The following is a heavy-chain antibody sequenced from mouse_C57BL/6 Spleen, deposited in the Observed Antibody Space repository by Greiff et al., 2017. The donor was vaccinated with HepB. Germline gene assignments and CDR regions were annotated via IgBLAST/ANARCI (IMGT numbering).Heavy chain of an antibody. J-gene: IGHJ4*01. V-gene: IGHV1-54*01. CDR1: GYAFTNYL. CDR3: ARTGDYGTGYAMDY. CDR2: INPGSGGT. D-gene: IGHD1-2*01. Sequence: VQLQQSGAELVRPGTSVKVSCKASGYAFTNYLIEWVKQRPGQGLEWIGVINPGSGGTNYNEKFKGKATLTADKSSSTAYMQLSSLTSEDSAVYVCARTGDYGTGYAMDYWGQGTSVTVSS.